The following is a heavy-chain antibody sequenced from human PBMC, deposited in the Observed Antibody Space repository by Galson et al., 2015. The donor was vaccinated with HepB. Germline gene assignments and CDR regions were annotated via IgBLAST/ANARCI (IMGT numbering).Heavy chain of an antibody. CDR1: GYSFTNYW. CDR3: ARQQEIDTYYSRAYYFDY. J-gene: IGHJ4*02. Sequence: QSGAEVKKPGESLEISCQGSGYSFTNYWIAWVRQMPGKGLEWMGMIYPGDSDTRYSPSFQGQVTISADKSISTAYLQWSSLKASDPAIYYCARQQEIDTYYSRAYYFDYWGQGTLVTVSS. CDR2: IYPGDSDT. V-gene: IGHV5-51*01. D-gene: IGHD5-24*01.